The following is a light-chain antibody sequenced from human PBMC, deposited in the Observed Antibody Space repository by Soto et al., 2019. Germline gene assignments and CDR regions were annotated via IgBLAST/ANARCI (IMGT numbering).Light chain of an antibody. CDR1: QSIRTI. Sequence: VLQKSPATMSVSPGGSCTFSRRASQSIRTILAWYPHNPGQPPRLLIYGASTRATGIPDRFSGGGSGTEFTLTISSLQSEDFAVYYCQKYNNWPITVGKGTRLGIK. CDR2: GAS. V-gene: IGKV3-15*01. CDR3: QKYNNWPIT. J-gene: IGKJ5*01.